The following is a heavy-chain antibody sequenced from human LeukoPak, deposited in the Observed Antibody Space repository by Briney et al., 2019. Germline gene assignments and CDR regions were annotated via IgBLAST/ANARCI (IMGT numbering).Heavy chain of an antibody. CDR1: GGSISSGDYY. D-gene: IGHD4-17*01. CDR3: ARADYGEDGAFDI. V-gene: IGHV4-30-4*01. CDR2: IYYSGST. J-gene: IGHJ3*02. Sequence: SQTLSLTCTVSGGSISSGDYYWSWIRQPPGKGLEWIGYIYYSGSTYYNPSLKSRVTISVDTSKNQFSLKLSSVTAADTAVYYCARADYGEDGAFDIWGQGTMVTVSS.